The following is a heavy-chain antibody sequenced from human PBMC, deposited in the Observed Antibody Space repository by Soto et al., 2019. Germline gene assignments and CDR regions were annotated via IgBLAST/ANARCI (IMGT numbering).Heavy chain of an antibody. Sequence: QVQLVESGGGVVQPGRSLRLSCAASGFTFSSYGMHWVRQAPGKGLEWVAVISYDGSNKYYADSVKGRFTISRDNSKNTLYLQMNSLRAEDTAVYYCAKDQQWLAYYYYGMDVWGQGTTVPVSS. D-gene: IGHD6-19*01. V-gene: IGHV3-30*18. J-gene: IGHJ6*02. CDR1: GFTFSSYG. CDR2: ISYDGSNK. CDR3: AKDQQWLAYYYYGMDV.